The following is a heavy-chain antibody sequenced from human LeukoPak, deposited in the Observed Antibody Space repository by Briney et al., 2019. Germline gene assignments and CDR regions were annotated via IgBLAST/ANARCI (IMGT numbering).Heavy chain of an antibody. Sequence: GSLRLSCAASGFTLSSYNTHWVRQAPGKGLEWVSSITSSSTYYADSVKGRFTISRDNAKNSLYLQMNSLRAEDTAVYYCARERVTTTAFDIWGQGIMVTVSS. CDR2: ITSSSTY. D-gene: IGHD5-12*01. CDR3: ARERVTTTAFDI. V-gene: IGHV3-21*01. CDR1: GFTLSSYN. J-gene: IGHJ3*02.